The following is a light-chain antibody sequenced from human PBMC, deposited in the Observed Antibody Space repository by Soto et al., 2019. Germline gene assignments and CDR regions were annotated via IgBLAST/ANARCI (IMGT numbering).Light chain of an antibody. CDR1: TGAVTSGNY. Sequence: QTVVTQEPSLTVSPGGTVTLTCASSTGAVTSGNYPSWFQQKPGQTPKTLIYTTNNRHSWTPARFSGSLLGGKAALTLSGVQPEDEAEYYCLLYYGGAHLVFGGGTKVTVL. CDR2: TTN. V-gene: IGLV7-43*01. J-gene: IGLJ3*02. CDR3: LLYYGGAHLV.